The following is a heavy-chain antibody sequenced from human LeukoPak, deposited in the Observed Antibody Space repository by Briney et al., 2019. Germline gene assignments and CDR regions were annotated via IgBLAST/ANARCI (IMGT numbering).Heavy chain of an antibody. V-gene: IGHV1-46*03. Sequence: ASVKVSCKASGYTFTSYYIHWVRQAPGQGLEWMGIINPSGGDTTYGQKFQGRVTMTSDTSTSTVYLELSSLRAQDTAVYYCARAAGCTHGVCYINYYYYMDEWGKGTTVTVSS. CDR2: INPSGGDT. D-gene: IGHD2-8*01. CDR1: GYTFTSYY. CDR3: ARAAGCTHGVCYINYYYYMDE. J-gene: IGHJ6*03.